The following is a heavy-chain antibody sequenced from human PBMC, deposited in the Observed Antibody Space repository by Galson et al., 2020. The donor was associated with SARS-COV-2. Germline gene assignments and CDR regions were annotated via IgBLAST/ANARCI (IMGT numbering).Heavy chain of an antibody. CDR2: ISYDGNYK. Sequence: GESLKISCSASGFSFRTYGMHWVRQAPGKGLEWVAGISYDGNYKEYADSVKGRFTISRDNSKDTLSLQMNSLRDGDTAVYYCAKGNRREFNYDFFNWGHHFDYWGQGTLVTVSS. V-gene: IGHV3-30*18. D-gene: IGHD3-3*01. CDR3: AKGNRREFNYDFFNWGHHFDY. CDR1: GFSFRTYG. J-gene: IGHJ4*02.